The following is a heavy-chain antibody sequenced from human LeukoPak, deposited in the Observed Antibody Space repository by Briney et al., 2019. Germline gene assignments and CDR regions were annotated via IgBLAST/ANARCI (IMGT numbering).Heavy chain of an antibody. CDR1: GFTFSSYG. CDR2: IKQDGSEK. CDR3: ARGEWLRLFYFDY. D-gene: IGHD5-12*01. V-gene: IGHV3-7*01. J-gene: IGHJ4*02. Sequence: GGTLRLSCAASGFTFSSYGMSWVRQAPGKGLEWVANIKQDGSEKYYVDSVKGRFTISRDNAKNSLYLQMNSLRAEDTAVYYCARGEWLRLFYFDYWGQGTLVTVSS.